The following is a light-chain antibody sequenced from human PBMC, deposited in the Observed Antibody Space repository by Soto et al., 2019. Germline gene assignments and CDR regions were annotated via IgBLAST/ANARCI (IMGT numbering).Light chain of an antibody. J-gene: IGKJ1*01. V-gene: IGKV3-20*01. CDR1: QAVSSNF. CDR2: GAS. CDR3: QQYGDLPWT. Sequence: ILLTQSPCTLSSATVSSATLSCCASQAVSSNFLAWYQQNPGPAPRLLISGASSRATGVPDMFSGSGSGTEFTLTIDRLESEDFAVYFCQQYGDLPWTFGQGTKVDIK.